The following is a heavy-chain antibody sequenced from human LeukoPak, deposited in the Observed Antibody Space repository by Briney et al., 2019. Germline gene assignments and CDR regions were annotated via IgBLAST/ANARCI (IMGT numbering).Heavy chain of an antibody. CDR3: ASGRQLGY. Sequence: GGSLRLSCAASGFTFCNYWMSWVRQAPGQGLEWVANIKEDGSEKYYVDSVKGRFTISRDNARNSLYLQMNSLRAEDTAVYYCASGRQLGYWGQGTLVTVSS. CDR1: GFTFCNYW. J-gene: IGHJ4*02. D-gene: IGHD6-13*01. CDR2: IKEDGSEK. V-gene: IGHV3-7*01.